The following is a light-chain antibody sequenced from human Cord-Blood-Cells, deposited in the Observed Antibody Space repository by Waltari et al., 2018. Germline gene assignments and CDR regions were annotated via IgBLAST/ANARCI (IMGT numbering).Light chain of an antibody. CDR2: WAS. V-gene: IGKV4-1*01. Sequence: IVMTQSPDSLAVSLGERATINCKSSQSVLYSSNNKNYLAWYQQKPGQPPKLLIYWASTRESGVPDRFSDSGSGTDFTLTISSLQAEDVAVYYCQQYYSTPYTFGQGTKLEIK. CDR1: QSVLYSSNNKNY. J-gene: IGKJ2*01. CDR3: QQYYSTPYT.